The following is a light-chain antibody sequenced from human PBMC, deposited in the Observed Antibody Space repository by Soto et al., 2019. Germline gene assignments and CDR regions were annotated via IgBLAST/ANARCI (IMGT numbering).Light chain of an antibody. Sequence: DIQMTQSPSSVSASVGDRVTITCRASQGISSLLAWYQQKPGKAPNLLIHTASSLQSGVPSRFSRSGSGTDFTLAISSLQPEDFATYYCQQANSFPLTFGGGTKVEIK. V-gene: IGKV1-12*01. CDR3: QQANSFPLT. J-gene: IGKJ4*01. CDR2: TAS. CDR1: QGISSL.